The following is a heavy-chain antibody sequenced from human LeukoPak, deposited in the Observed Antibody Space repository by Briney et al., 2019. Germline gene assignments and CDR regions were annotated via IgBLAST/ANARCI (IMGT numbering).Heavy chain of an antibody. CDR3: TFGSGSSH. CDR2: IRSKANNYAT. J-gene: IGHJ1*01. CDR1: GLTFSGSA. V-gene: IGHV3-73*01. Sequence: RGRSLRLSCAASGLTFSGSAMHWVRQSSGKGLEWVGRIRSKANNYATAYAASVTGRFTISRAYLQMNSLKTEDTAMYYCTFGSGSSHWGQGTLVTVSS. D-gene: IGHD3-10*01.